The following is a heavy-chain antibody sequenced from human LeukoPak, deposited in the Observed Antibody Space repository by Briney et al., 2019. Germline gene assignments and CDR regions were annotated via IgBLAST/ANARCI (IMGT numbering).Heavy chain of an antibody. J-gene: IGHJ6*02. CDR1: GFTFSSYS. V-gene: IGHV3-21*01. Sequence: GGSLRLSCAASGFTFSSYSMNWVRQAPGKGLEWVSSISSSSSYIYYADSVKGRFTISRDNAKNSLYLQMNSLRAEDTAVYYCARVSGGGRYPDVWGQGTTVTVSS. CDR3: ARVSGGGRYPDV. CDR2: ISSSSSYI. D-gene: IGHD2-15*01.